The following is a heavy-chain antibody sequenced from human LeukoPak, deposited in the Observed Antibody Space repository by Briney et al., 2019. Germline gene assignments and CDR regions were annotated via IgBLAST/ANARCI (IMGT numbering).Heavy chain of an antibody. V-gene: IGHV3-30*03. CDR1: GFTFSSYG. CDR2: ISYDGSNK. J-gene: IGHJ4*02. D-gene: IGHD3-22*01. Sequence: PGRSLRLSCAASGFTFSSYGMHWVRQAPGKGLEWVVVISYDGSNKYYADSVKGRFTISRDNSKNTLYLQMNSLRAEDTAVYYCATTYYYDSSGYYGPSFDYWGQGTLVTVSS. CDR3: ATTYYYDSSGYYGPSFDY.